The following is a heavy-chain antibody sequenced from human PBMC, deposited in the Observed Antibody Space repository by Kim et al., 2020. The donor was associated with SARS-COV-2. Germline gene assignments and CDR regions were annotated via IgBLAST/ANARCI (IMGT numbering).Heavy chain of an antibody. J-gene: IGHJ3*02. CDR3: ARGRYRRYYDSSGYGSFDI. Sequence: SRVTISVDTSKNQFSLKLGSVTAADTAVYYCARGRYRRYYDSSGYGSFDIWGQGTMVTVSS. D-gene: IGHD3-22*01. V-gene: IGHV4-34*01.